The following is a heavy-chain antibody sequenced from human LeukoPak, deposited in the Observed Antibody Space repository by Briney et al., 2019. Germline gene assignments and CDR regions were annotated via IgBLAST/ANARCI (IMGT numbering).Heavy chain of an antibody. CDR1: GASVSSGSYY. CDR2: IYYSGTT. D-gene: IGHD3-9*01. Sequence: KPSETLSLTCTVSGASVSSGSYYWSWIRQPPGKGLEWIGYIYYSGTTNYNPSLKSRVTISVDTSKNQFSLKLSSVTAADTAVYYCARTTGRYLQFDPWGQGTLVTVSS. J-gene: IGHJ5*02. V-gene: IGHV4-61*01. CDR3: ARTTGRYLQFDP.